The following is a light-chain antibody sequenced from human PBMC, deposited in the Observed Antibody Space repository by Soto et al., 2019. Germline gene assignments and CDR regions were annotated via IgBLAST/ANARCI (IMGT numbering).Light chain of an antibody. CDR1: QDIGNF. J-gene: IGKJ1*01. Sequence: DIQLTQSPSSLSASVGDRVTITCQASQDIGNFLNWYQQKPGKAPKLLIYDASNLETGVPSRFSGSGSGTEFTLTISSLQPDDFATYYCQQYNSYSTFGQGTKVDIK. V-gene: IGKV1-33*01. CDR3: QQYNSYST. CDR2: DAS.